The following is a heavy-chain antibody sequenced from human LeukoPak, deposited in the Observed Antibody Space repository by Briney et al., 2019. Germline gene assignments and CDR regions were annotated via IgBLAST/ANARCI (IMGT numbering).Heavy chain of an antibody. CDR1: GFIFINYA. Sequence: GGSLRLSCTASGFIFINYAMNWVRQAPGKGLEWVADIDNDGGKTYYTDSVKGRFTISRDNSKNTLYLQMNSLRAEDTALYYCAKSGARWSHFDYWGQGTLVTVSS. J-gene: IGHJ4*02. V-gene: IGHV3-23*01. CDR2: IDNDGGKT. CDR3: AKSGARWSHFDY. D-gene: IGHD3-3*01.